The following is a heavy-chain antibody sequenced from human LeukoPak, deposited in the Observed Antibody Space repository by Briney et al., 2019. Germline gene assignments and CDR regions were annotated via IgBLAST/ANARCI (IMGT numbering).Heavy chain of an antibody. J-gene: IGHJ3*02. CDR3: ARDHYYDSSGYYLGYAFDI. CDR1: GGSISSYY. V-gene: IGHV4-4*07. CDR2: IYTSGST. Sequence: KPSETLSLTCTVSGGSISSYYWSWIRQPAGKGLEWIGRIYTSGSTNYNPSLKSRVTISVDTSKNQFSLKLSSVTAADTAVYYCARDHYYDSSGYYLGYAFDIWGQGTMVTVSS. D-gene: IGHD3-22*01.